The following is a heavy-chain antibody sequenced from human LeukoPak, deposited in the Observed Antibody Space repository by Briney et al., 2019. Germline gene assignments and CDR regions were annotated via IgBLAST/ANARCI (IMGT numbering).Heavy chain of an antibody. CDR2: IFYSGST. CDR3: AKVKPSHCTITSCRYYYYYGMDV. Sequence: SETLSLTCTVSGDSIRSYYWTWIRQPPGKALEWIGYIFYSGSTNYNPDLKSRVSISVDTSKNQFSLKLTSVTAADTAVYYCAKVKPSHCTITSCRYYYYYGMDVWGQGTTVIVSS. J-gene: IGHJ6*02. D-gene: IGHD2-2*01. CDR1: GDSIRSYY. V-gene: IGHV4-59*01.